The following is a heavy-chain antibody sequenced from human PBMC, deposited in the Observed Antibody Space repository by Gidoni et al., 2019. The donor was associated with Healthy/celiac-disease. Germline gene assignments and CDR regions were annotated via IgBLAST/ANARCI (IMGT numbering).Heavy chain of an antibody. V-gene: IGHV3-48*01. Sequence: EVQLVESGGGLVQPGGSLRLSCAAPGFTFSSYSMNWVRQAPGKGLEWVSYISSSSSTIYYADSVKGRFTISRDNAKNSLYLQMNSLRAEDTAVYYCARDSFDFWSGYYTTGGMDAFDIWGQGTMVTVSS. CDR2: ISSSSSTI. CDR1: GFTFSSYS. J-gene: IGHJ3*02. CDR3: ARDSFDFWSGYYTTGGMDAFDI. D-gene: IGHD3-3*01.